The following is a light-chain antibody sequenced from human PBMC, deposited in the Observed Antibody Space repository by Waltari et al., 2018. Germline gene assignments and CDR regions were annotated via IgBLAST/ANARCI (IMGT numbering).Light chain of an antibody. Sequence: EIVMTQSPATLSVSPGERATLSCRASQSVNDNLAWYQQKPGQAPRLLIYGASTRASGIPARFSGGGSGTEFTLTISSLQSEDFALYYCQQYNNWPPVTFGQGSKVEIK. J-gene: IGKJ2*01. CDR3: QQYNNWPPVT. V-gene: IGKV3-15*01. CDR1: QSVNDN. CDR2: GAS.